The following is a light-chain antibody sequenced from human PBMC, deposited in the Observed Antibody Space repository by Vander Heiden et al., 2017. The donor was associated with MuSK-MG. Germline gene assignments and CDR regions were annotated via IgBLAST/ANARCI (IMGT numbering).Light chain of an antibody. CDR1: QSMSTY. CDR2: AAY. CDR3: QQSDSVPPT. J-gene: IGKJ1*01. Sequence: DIQMTQSPSSLSASVGDRVTITCRASQSMSTYLNWYQQKPGTAPKLLIYAAYTLQSGVPSRFSGSASGTDFTLTINSLQPEDFATYFCQQSDSVPPTFGQGTKVEIK. V-gene: IGKV1-39*01.